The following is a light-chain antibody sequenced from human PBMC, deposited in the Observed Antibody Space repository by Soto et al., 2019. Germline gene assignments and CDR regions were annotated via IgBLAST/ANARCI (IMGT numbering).Light chain of an antibody. CDR3: QQSFTTPFT. V-gene: IGKV1-39*01. CDR2: VAS. Sequence: DIQMTQSPSSLSASVGDRVTITCRASQTIGTYLNWYQQTPGKAPKLLIYVASSLQSGVPSRFSVRGSGTDFTLTISSLQPEDFATYYCQQSFTTPFTFGPGTKVDIK. J-gene: IGKJ3*01. CDR1: QTIGTY.